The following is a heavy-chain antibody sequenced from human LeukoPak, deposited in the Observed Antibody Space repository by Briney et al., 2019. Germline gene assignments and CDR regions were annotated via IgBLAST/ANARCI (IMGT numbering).Heavy chain of an antibody. CDR2: IKQDGSEK. J-gene: IGHJ5*02. D-gene: IGHD1-26*01. CDR3: TVDRVGATGGWFDP. CDR1: GFTFSSYW. V-gene: IGHV3-7*01. Sequence: GGSLRLSCAASGFTFSSYWMSWVRQAPGKGLEWVANIKQDGSEKYYVDSVKGRFTISRDNAKNSLYLQMNSLRAVDTAVYYCTVDRVGATGGWFDPWGQGTLVTVSS.